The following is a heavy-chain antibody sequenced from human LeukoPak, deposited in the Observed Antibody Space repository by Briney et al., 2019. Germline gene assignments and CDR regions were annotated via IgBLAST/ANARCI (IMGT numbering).Heavy chain of an antibody. CDR1: GFMFGSCW. V-gene: IGHV3-7*03. J-gene: IGHJ5*02. CDR2: INQDGSEK. Sequence: GGSLRLSCAASGFMFGSCWMNWVRQTPGKGLEWVANINQDGSEKYYVDSVKGRFTISRDNAKNSLYLQMNSLRAEDTAVYYCARGVNWFDPWGQGTLVTVSS. CDR3: ARGVNWFDP.